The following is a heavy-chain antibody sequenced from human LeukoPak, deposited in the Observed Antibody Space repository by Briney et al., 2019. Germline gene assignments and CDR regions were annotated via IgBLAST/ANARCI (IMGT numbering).Heavy chain of an antibody. CDR3: ARMSGLTMVRGVIPGWFDP. D-gene: IGHD3-10*01. CDR2: IRYDGSNK. CDR1: GFTFSSYG. V-gene: IGHV3-30*02. J-gene: IGHJ5*02. Sequence: GGSLRLSCAASGFTFSSYGMHWVRQAPGKGLEWVAFIRYDGSNKYYADSVKGRFTISRDNSKNTLYLQMNSLRAEDTAVYYCARMSGLTMVRGVIPGWFDPWGQGTLVTVSS.